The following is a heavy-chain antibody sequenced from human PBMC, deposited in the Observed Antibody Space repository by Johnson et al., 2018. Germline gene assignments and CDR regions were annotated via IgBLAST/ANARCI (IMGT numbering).Heavy chain of an antibody. CDR1: GYTFTSYD. J-gene: IGHJ6*02. Sequence: QVQLVQSGAEVKKPGASVKVSCKASGYTFTSYDINWVRQATGQGLEWMGWMNPNSGNTGYAQKFQGRVTMTRHTSISTAYMELRSLRSEDTAVYYCARGPTIVVVPAAIRYYYYGMDVWGQGTTVTVSS. D-gene: IGHD2-2*01. CDR2: MNPNSGNT. V-gene: IGHV1-8*01. CDR3: ARGPTIVVVPAAIRYYYYGMDV.